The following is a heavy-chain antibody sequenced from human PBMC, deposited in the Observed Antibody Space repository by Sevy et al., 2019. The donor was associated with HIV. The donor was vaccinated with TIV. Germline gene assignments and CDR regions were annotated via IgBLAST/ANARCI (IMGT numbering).Heavy chain of an antibody. CDR3: VRVALAGFDY. CDR1: GFTFISYA. Sequence: GGSLRLSCEASGFTFISYAVSWVRQAPGKGLEWVSSISSSGGSVYYADSVKGRFTISRDNSKKMVDLEMNSLRAEDTAVYYCVRVALAGFDYWGPGTLVTVSS. D-gene: IGHD6-19*01. CDR2: ISSSGGSV. J-gene: IGHJ4*02. V-gene: IGHV3-23*01.